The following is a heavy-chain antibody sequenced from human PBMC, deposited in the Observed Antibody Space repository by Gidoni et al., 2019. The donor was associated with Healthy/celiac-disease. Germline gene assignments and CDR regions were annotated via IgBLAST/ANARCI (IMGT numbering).Heavy chain of an antibody. V-gene: IGHV3-66*02. Sequence: EVQLVESGGGLVQPGGSLRLSCAASGFTVSSNYMSWVRQAPGKGLEWVSVIYSGGSTYYADSVKGRFTISRDNSKNTLYLQMNSLRAEDTAVYYCARGSYIYDSSGYYYGGSDYWGQGTLVTVSS. CDR2: IYSGGST. CDR1: GFTVSSNY. D-gene: IGHD3-22*01. J-gene: IGHJ4*02. CDR3: ARGSYIYDSSGYYYGGSDY.